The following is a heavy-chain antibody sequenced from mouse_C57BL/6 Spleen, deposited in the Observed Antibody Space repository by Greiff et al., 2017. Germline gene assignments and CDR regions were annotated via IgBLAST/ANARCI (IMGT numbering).Heavy chain of an antibody. V-gene: IGHV5-2*01. D-gene: IGHD4-1*02. Sequence: EVKVVESGGGLVQPGESLKLSCESNEYEFPSHDMSWVRKTPGKRLELVAAINSDGGSTYYPDTMERRFIISRDNTKKTLYLQMSSLRSEDTALYYCASHNWYRAMDYWGQGTSVTVSS. J-gene: IGHJ4*01. CDR3: ASHNWYRAMDY. CDR1: EYEFPSHD. CDR2: INSDGGST.